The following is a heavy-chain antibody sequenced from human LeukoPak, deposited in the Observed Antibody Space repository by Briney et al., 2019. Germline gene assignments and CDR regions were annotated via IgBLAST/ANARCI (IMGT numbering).Heavy chain of an antibody. CDR1: GFTFSSYS. Sequence: GGSLRLSCAASGFTFSSYSMNWVRQAPGKGLEWVSSISSSSSYIYYTDSLKGRFTISRDNAKNSLYLQMNSLGAEDTAVYYCARDRHYDILTGNFDNWGQGTLVIVSS. D-gene: IGHD3-9*01. V-gene: IGHV3-21*01. J-gene: IGHJ4*02. CDR3: ARDRHYDILTGNFDN. CDR2: ISSSSSYI.